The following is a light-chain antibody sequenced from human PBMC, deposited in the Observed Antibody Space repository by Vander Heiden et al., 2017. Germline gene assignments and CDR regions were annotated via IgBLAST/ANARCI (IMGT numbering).Light chain of an antibody. V-gene: IGKV3-20*01. CDR3: QQYGSSPLT. Sequence: EIVLTQSPRTLSSSPGERATLSCRASQSVSSSYLAWYQQKPGQAPRRLIYGASSRATGIPDRFSGSGSGTDFTLTISRLEPEDFAVYYCQQYGSSPLTFGGGTKVEIK. J-gene: IGKJ4*01. CDR1: QSVSSSY. CDR2: GAS.